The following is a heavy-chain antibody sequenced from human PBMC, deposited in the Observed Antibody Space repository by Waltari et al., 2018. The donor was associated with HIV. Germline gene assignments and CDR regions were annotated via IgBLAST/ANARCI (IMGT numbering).Heavy chain of an antibody. CDR2: IYYPGTT. CDR1: GGSLITSDYF. Sequence: QLQLQESGPGLVKPSATLSLPCAVSGGSLITSDYFWAWVRQPPGKDLEWIGTIYYPGTTNYNPSLNSRVTISVDTSNNQFSLRLNSVTAADTAVYYCARQRYSSGSYRGYFDPWGQGTLVSVSS. V-gene: IGHV4-39*01. D-gene: IGHD3-10*01. J-gene: IGHJ5*02. CDR3: ARQRYSSGSYRGYFDP.